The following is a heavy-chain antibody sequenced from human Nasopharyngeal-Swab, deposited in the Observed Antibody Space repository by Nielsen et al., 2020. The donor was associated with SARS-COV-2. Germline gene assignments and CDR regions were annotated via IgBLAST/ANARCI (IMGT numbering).Heavy chain of an antibody. V-gene: IGHV5-51*01. CDR1: GYSFTSYW. J-gene: IGHJ4*02. CDR2: IYPGDSDT. D-gene: IGHD6-19*01. Sequence: GGSLRLSCKGSGYSFTSYWIGWVRQMPGKGLEWMGIIYPGDSDTRYRPSFQGQVTISADKSISTAYLQWSSLKALDTAMYYCARLDHSSGLDYWGQGTLVTVSS. CDR3: ARLDHSSGLDY.